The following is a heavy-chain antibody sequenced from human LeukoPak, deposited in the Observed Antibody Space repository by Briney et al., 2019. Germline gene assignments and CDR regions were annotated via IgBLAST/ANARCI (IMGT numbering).Heavy chain of an antibody. D-gene: IGHD3-16*01. CDR2: IKSKSDGGTT. J-gene: IGHJ4*02. Sequence: PGGSLRLSCATSRFIFTNAWMSWVRQTPGKGLEWVGRIKSKSDGGTTDYAAPVKGRFTISRDDSKRTLYLQMNSLRAEDTAVYYCAKSPYIASHIDFDYWGQGTLVTVSS. CDR1: RFIFTNAW. V-gene: IGHV3-15*01. CDR3: AKSPYIASHIDFDY.